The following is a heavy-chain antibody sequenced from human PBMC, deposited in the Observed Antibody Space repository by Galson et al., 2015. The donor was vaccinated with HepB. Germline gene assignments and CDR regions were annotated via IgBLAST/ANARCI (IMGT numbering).Heavy chain of an antibody. Sequence: SLRLSCAASGFTFSSSWMHWVRQAPGKGLVWVSRINSDGSSTTYAASVKGRFTISRDNAKNTLYLQMNSLRAEDTAVYYCARDIMTTWYFDLWGRGTLVTVSS. V-gene: IGHV3-74*01. CDR3: ARDIMTTWYFDL. J-gene: IGHJ2*01. CDR2: INSDGSST. D-gene: IGHD4-11*01. CDR1: GFTFSSSW.